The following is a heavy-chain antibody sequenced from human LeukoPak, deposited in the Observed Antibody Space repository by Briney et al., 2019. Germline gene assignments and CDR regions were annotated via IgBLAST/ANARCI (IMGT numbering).Heavy chain of an antibody. J-gene: IGHJ4*02. D-gene: IGHD3-22*01. V-gene: IGHV3-11*04. CDR3: ARHEGSYYDKSGYTFDY. Sequence: KPGGSLRLSCAASGFPFRDYYMTWIRQAPGKGLEWISYISRSGDTLYYADSVEGRFTISRDNAKNSLFLQMNSLRADDTAVYFCARHEGSYYDKSGYTFDYWDQGTLVTVSS. CDR2: ISRSGDTL. CDR1: GFPFRDYY.